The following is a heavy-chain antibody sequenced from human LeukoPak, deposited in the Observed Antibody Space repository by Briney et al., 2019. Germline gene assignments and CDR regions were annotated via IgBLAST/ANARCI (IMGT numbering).Heavy chain of an antibody. V-gene: IGHV4-31*03. Sequence: PSETLSLTCTVSGGSISSGGYYWSWIRQHPGEGLEWIGYIYYSGSTYYNPSLKSRVTISVDTSKNQFSLKLSSVTAADTAVYYCAREGGYDFLGPRASYYGMDVWGQGTTVTVSS. J-gene: IGHJ6*02. CDR2: IYYSGST. CDR3: AREGGYDFLGPRASYYGMDV. CDR1: GGSISSGGYY. D-gene: IGHD5-12*01.